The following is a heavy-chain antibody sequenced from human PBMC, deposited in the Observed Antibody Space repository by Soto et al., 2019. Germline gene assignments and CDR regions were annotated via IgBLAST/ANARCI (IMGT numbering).Heavy chain of an antibody. CDR2: INHSGST. V-gene: IGHV4-34*01. CDR3: ARALPFYSSGWYLPQGAFDI. Sequence: QVQLQQWGAGLLKPSETLSLTCAVYGGSFSGYYWSWIRQPPGKGLEWIGEINHSGSTNYNPSLKSRVTISVDTSKNQFSLKLSSVTAADTAVYYCARALPFYSSGWYLPQGAFDIWGQGTMVTVSP. D-gene: IGHD6-19*01. J-gene: IGHJ3*02. CDR1: GGSFSGYY.